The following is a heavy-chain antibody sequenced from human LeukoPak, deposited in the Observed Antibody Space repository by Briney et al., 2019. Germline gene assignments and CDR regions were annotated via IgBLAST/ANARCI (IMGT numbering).Heavy chain of an antibody. D-gene: IGHD3-10*01. J-gene: IGHJ4*02. CDR2: ILFDGSNK. V-gene: IGHV3-33*05. CDR1: GFTFSSYG. Sequence: PGGSLRLSCAASGFTFSSYGMYWVRQAPGKGLEWVAVILFDGSNKYYADSVKGRFTISRDNSKNTLYLQMNSLRAEDTAVYYCASSFTMVRGVIIIPDYWGQGTLVTVSS. CDR3: ASSFTMVRGVIIIPDY.